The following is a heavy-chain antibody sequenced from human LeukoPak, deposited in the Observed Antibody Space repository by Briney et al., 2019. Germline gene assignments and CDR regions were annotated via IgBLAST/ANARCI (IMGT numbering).Heavy chain of an antibody. CDR3: VRGNVKHYHSVADEYYYYMDV. Sequence: SETLSLTCAVYGDSFSGFYWTWVRQAPGQGLEWIGRTSNSGTPRYHPSLNSRLTITLDTSKKQISLNLSPVTAADTAVYFCVRGNVKHYHSVADEYYYYMDVWGKGTAVIVSS. V-gene: IGHV4-34*01. CDR2: TSNSGTP. D-gene: IGHD6-19*01. J-gene: IGHJ6*03. CDR1: GDSFSGFY.